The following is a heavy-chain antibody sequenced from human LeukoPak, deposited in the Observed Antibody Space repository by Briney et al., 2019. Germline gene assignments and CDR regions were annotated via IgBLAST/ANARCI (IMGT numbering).Heavy chain of an antibody. Sequence: GGSLRLSCAASGFTFSSYAMSWVRQAPGKGLEWVSAISGSGGSTYYADSVKGRFTISRDNSKNTLYLQMNSLRAGDTAVYYCAKRPPYYDFWSGFTYYFDYWGQGTLVTVSS. J-gene: IGHJ4*02. CDR3: AKRPPYYDFWSGFTYYFDY. CDR1: GFTFSSYA. V-gene: IGHV3-23*01. D-gene: IGHD3-3*01. CDR2: ISGSGGST.